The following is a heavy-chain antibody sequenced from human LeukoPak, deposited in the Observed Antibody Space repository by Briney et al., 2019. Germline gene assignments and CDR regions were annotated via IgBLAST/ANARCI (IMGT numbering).Heavy chain of an antibody. CDR2: INPNSGGT. V-gene: IGHV1-2*02. D-gene: IGHD6-19*01. Sequence: GASVKVSCKASGYTFTGYYMHWVRQAPGQGLEWMGWINPNSGGTNYAQKFQGRVTMTRDTSISTAYMELSRLRSDDTAVYYCAREASGWYHGDFDYWGQGTLVTVSS. J-gene: IGHJ4*02. CDR1: GYTFTGYY. CDR3: AREASGWYHGDFDY.